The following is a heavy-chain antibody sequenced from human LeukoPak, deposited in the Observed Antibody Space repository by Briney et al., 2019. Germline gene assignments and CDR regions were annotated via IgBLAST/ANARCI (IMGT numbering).Heavy chain of an antibody. CDR3: AKDLVSYTNARLEYYYYYGMDV. D-gene: IGHD2-8*01. J-gene: IGHJ6*02. V-gene: IGHV3-30*18. Sequence: GRSLRLSCAACGFIFSSYGMHGVRQAPGKGLEWVAVISYDGSNKYYADSVKGRFTISRDNSKNTLYLQMNSLRAEDTAVYYCAKDLVSYTNARLEYYYYYGMDVWGQGTTVTVSS. CDR2: ISYDGSNK. CDR1: GFIFSSYG.